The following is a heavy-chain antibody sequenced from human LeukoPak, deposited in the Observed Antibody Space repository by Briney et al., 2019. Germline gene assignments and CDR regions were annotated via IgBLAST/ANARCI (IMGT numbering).Heavy chain of an antibody. CDR1: GGSISSYY. CDR3: ARDNYGSGSKYGMDV. J-gene: IGHJ6*02. Sequence: PSGTLSLTCTVSGGSISSYYWSWIRQPPGKGLEWIGYLYYSGSTNYNPSLKSRVTISVDTSKNQFSLRLSSVTAADTAVYYCARDNYGSGSKYGMDVWGQGTTVTVSS. D-gene: IGHD3-10*01. CDR2: LYYSGST. V-gene: IGHV4-59*01.